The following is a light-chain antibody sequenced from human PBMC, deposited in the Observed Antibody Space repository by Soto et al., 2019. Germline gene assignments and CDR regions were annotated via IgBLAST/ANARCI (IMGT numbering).Light chain of an antibody. V-gene: IGKV3-15*01. CDR2: GAH. CDR3: QQYKKWPPAIS. Sequence: EIMWTQSPATLSVSPGEGATLSCRASQSVSDNLAWYQQKPGQAPRLLIYGAHTRATGIPARFSGSGSGTEVTLTISSLQSEDFAVYYCQQYKKWPPAISFGQGTRLEIK. J-gene: IGKJ5*01. CDR1: QSVSDN.